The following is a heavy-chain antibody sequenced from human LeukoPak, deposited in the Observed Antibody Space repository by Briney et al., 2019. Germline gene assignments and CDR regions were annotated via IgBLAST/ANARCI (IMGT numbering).Heavy chain of an antibody. CDR1: GGSISSGGYY. CDR3: AKDGQSFNSMWDYLDS. CDR2: IYYSGST. J-gene: IGHJ4*02. Sequence: PSQTLSLTCTVSGGSISSGGYYWSWLRQHPGKGLEWIGYIYYSGSTYYNPTLKSRVTISVDTSKNQFSLKLSSVTAADTAVYYCAKDGQSFNSMWDYLDSWGQGTLVTVSS. V-gene: IGHV4-31*03. D-gene: IGHD1-26*01.